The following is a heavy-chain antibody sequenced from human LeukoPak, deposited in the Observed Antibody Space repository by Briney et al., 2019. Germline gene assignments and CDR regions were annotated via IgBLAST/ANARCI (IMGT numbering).Heavy chain of an antibody. V-gene: IGHV3-23*01. CDR3: AKASNYYDSSGYYHFDY. CDR1: GFTFSSYW. CDR2: ISGSGGNT. D-gene: IGHD3-22*01. Sequence: GGSLRLSCAASGFTFSSYWMNWVRQAPGKGLEWVSGISGSGGNTYYADSVKGRFTISRDNSRNTLYLEMNSLRAEDTAVFYCAKASNYYDSSGYYHFDYWGQGTLVTVSS. J-gene: IGHJ4*02.